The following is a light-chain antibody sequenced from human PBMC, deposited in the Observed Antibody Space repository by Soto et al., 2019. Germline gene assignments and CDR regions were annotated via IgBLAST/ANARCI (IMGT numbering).Light chain of an antibody. CDR2: AAS. V-gene: IGKV1-6*01. CDR1: QGIRND. CDR3: QQRSNWLT. Sequence: AIQMTQSPSSLSASVGDRVTITCRASQGIRNDLGWYQQKPGKAPKLLIYAASSLQSGVPSRFSGSGSGTDFTLTISSLEPEDFAFYYCQQRSNWLTFGGGTK. J-gene: IGKJ4*01.